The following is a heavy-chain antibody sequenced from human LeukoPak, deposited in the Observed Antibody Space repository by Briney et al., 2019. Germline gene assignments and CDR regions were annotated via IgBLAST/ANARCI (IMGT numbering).Heavy chain of an antibody. CDR1: GGSFSGYY. J-gene: IGHJ4*02. D-gene: IGHD5-18*01. CDR3: ARGGIGIQLWVPFDY. Sequence: SETLSLTCAVYGGSFSGYYWSWIRQPPGKGLEWIGEINHSGSTNYNPSLKSRVTISVDTSKNQFSLKLSSVTAADTAVYYCARGGIGIQLWVPFDYWGQGTLVTVSS. V-gene: IGHV4-34*01. CDR2: INHSGST.